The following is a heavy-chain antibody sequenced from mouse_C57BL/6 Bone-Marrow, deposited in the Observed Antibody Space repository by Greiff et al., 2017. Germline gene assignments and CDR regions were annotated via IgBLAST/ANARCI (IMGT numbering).Heavy chain of an antibody. CDR2: ISNLAYSI. V-gene: IGHV5-15*01. CDR3: ARHSSFYAMDY. CDR1: GFTFSDYG. Sequence: EVQRVESGGGLVQPGGSLKLSCAASGFTFSDYGMAWVRQAPRKGPEWVAFISNLAYSIYYADTVTGRFTISRENAKNTLYLEMSSLRSEDTAMYYCARHSSFYAMDYWGQGTSVTVSS. D-gene: IGHD1-1*01. J-gene: IGHJ4*01.